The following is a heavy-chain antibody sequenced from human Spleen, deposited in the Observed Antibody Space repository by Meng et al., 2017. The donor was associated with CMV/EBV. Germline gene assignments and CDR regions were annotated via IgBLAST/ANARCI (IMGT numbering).Heavy chain of an antibody. J-gene: IGHJ4*02. D-gene: IGHD1-20*01. CDR3: ATYSSNWYGGFID. V-gene: IGHV1-18*01. Sequence: KTSGDTFSKYGNSWVRQAPGQGLEGMGWISGYNGNTNYAQKFQRKVTMTPDTSTSTVYMDMRSLRPDDTAVYYCATYSSNWYGGFIDWGQGTLVTVSS. CDR1: GDTFSKYG. CDR2: ISGYNGNT.